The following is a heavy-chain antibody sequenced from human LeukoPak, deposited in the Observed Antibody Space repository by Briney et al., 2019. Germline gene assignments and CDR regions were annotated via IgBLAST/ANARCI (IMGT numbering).Heavy chain of an antibody. CDR3: AILPATDTYYYDNRGYYRPGVH. D-gene: IGHD3-22*01. CDR2: IYYSGST. Sequence: SSETLSLTCTVSGGSISSSHYYWGWIRQPPGKGLEWIGSIYYSGSTYYNPSLRSRVIMSVDTSKGQFSLRRSSATAADTAVYFCAILPATDTYYYDNRGYYRPGVHWGQGTLVTVSS. CDR1: GGSISSSHYY. V-gene: IGHV4-39*07. J-gene: IGHJ4*02.